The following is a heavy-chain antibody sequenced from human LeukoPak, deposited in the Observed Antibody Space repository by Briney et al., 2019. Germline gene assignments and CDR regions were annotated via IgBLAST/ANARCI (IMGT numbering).Heavy chain of an antibody. CDR1: VGSFSVYY. V-gene: IGHV4-34*01. Sequence: SETLSLTCAVYVGSFSVYYWSWIRQPPGKGLEWRVEINQRGSHNYNTSLKGRVNISLDTSQNQFYLKVSSATAEPTVLDFLGRGRRYDRYLHYYMDLWGKGPTVTVSS. CDR3: GRGRRYDRYLHYYMDL. D-gene: IGHD3-3*01. J-gene: IGHJ6*03. CDR2: INQRGSH.